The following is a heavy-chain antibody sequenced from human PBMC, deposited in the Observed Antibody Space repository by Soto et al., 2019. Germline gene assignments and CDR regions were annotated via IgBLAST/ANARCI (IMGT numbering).Heavy chain of an antibody. CDR1: GYSITSGYY. J-gene: IGHJ6*02. V-gene: IGHV4-38-2*02. Sequence: PSETLSLTCAVSGYSITSGYYWGWIRQPPGKGLEWIGSIYHSGSTYYSPSLKSRVTISVDTSKDQFSLKLSYVTAADTAVYYCARDGTTVTDNNPNQYYYYYYGMDVWGQGTTVTVSS. CDR2: IYHSGST. D-gene: IGHD4-17*01. CDR3: ARDGTTVTDNNPNQYYYYYYGMDV.